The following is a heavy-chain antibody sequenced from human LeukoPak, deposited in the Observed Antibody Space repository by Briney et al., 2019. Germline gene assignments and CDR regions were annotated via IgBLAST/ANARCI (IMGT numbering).Heavy chain of an antibody. CDR1: GFTFSSYE. D-gene: IGHD1-26*01. J-gene: IGHJ4*02. CDR2: ISSSGSTI. V-gene: IGHV3-48*03. CDR3: ARDLTLGRDY. Sequence: GGSLRLSCAASGFTFSSYEMNWLRQAPGKGLEWVSYISSSGSTIYYADSVKGRFTISRDNAKNSLYLQMNSLRAENTAVYYCARDLTLGRDYWGQGTLVTVSS.